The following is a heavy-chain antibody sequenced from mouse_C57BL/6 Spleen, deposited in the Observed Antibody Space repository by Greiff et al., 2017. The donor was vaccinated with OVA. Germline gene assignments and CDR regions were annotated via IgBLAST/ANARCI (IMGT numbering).Heavy chain of an antibody. CDR3: ARGRVWDYDVDFDY. CDR2: IYPGDGDT. V-gene: IGHV1-82*01. J-gene: IGHJ2*01. Sequence: QVQLQQSGPELVKPGASVKISCKASGYAFSSSWMNWVKQRPGKGLEWIGRIYPGDGDTNYNGKFKGKATLTADKSSSTAYMQLSSLTSEDSAVYFCARGRVWDYDVDFDYWGQGTTLTVSS. D-gene: IGHD2-4*01. CDR1: GYAFSSSW.